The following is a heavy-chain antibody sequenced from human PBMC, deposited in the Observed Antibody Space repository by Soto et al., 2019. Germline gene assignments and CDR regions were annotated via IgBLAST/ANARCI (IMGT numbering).Heavy chain of an antibody. CDR3: AAHLPAAMIPVY. CDR1: GGTFSSYT. J-gene: IGHJ4*02. V-gene: IGHV1-69*02. Sequence: SVKVSCKASGGTFSSYTISWVRQAPGQGLEWMGRIIPILGIANYAQKFQGRVTITADKSTSTAYMELSSLRSEDTAVYYCAAHLPAAMIPVYWGQGTLVTVSS. D-gene: IGHD2-2*01. CDR2: IIPILGIA.